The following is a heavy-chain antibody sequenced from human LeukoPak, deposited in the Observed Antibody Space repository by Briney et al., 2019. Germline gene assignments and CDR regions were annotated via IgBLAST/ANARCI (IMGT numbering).Heavy chain of an antibody. D-gene: IGHD3-22*01. CDR1: GYSLTELS. CDR3: SMHYFDSSGYLEA. Sequence: ASVEVSCKVSGYSLTELSMHWVRQAPGKGPEWMGVVDPEEGKTIYAEKLQGRVTMTEDTLTETACMEISSLRSEDTAVYFCSMHYFDSSGYLEAWGQGTLVTVSS. CDR2: VDPEEGKT. V-gene: IGHV1-24*01. J-gene: IGHJ4*02.